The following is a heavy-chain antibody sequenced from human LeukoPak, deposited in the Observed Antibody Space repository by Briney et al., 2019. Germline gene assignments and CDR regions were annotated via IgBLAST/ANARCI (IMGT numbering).Heavy chain of an antibody. J-gene: IGHJ4*02. Sequence: GGSLRLSCAASGFTFCSYWMRCVRQAPGKRLVCVSRINSEVGGTSYADSVKGRFTISRDNAKNPLYLQMTSLRAEDTAVYYCARDPAWRYYDSSGYSLDYWGQGTLVSVSS. CDR2: INSEVGGT. CDR3: ARDPAWRYYDSSGYSLDY. CDR1: GFTFCSYW. V-gene: IGHV3-74*01. D-gene: IGHD3-22*01.